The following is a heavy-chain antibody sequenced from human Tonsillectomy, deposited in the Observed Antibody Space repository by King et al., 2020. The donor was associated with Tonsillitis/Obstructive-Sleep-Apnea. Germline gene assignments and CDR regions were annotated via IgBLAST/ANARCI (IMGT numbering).Heavy chain of an antibody. J-gene: IGHJ3*02. D-gene: IGHD7-27*01. CDR3: ARAPNWGSPHDAFDI. CDR1: GGSFSGYY. V-gene: IGHV4-34*01. Sequence: VQLQQWGAGLLKPSETLSLTCAVYGGSFSGYYWSWIRQPPGKGLEWIGEINHSGSTNYNPSLKSRVTISVDTSKNQFSLKLSSVTAADTAVYYCARAPNWGSPHDAFDIWGQGTMVTVSS. CDR2: INHSGST.